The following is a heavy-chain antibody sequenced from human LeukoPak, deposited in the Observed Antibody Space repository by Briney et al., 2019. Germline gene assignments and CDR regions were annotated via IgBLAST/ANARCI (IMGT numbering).Heavy chain of an antibody. CDR2: IIPILGIA. J-gene: IGHJ4*02. CDR1: GGTFSSYA. Sequence: SVKVSCKASGGTFSSYAISWVRQAPGQGLEWMGRIIPILGIANYAQKFQGRVTITADKSTSTAYMELSSLRSEDTAVYYCARVSGVGGDGYNPLDYWGQGTLVTVSS. V-gene: IGHV1-69*04. CDR3: ARVSGVGGDGYNPLDY. D-gene: IGHD5-24*01.